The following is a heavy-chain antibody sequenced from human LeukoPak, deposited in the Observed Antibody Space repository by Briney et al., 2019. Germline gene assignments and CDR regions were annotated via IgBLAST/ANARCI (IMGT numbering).Heavy chain of an antibody. CDR2: MNPNSGST. CDR1: VYTFTSYD. J-gene: IGHJ4*02. Sequence: ASVNVPCKASVYTFTSYDINWVRQATGQGLEWMGWMNPNSGSTGYAQKFQGRVTITRNTSISTAYMELSGLRSEDTAVYYCARGRSTGYPYYFEYWGQGTLVTVSS. D-gene: IGHD5-12*01. V-gene: IGHV1-8*03. CDR3: ARGRSTGYPYYFEY.